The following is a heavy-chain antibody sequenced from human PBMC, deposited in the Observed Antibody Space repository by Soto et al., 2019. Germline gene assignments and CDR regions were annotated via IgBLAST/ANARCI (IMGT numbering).Heavy chain of an antibody. V-gene: IGHV3-74*03. CDR1: GFTFSSHW. CDR2: INSDGTST. CDR3: AKAGYNRDWEERPFDY. Sequence: GSLRLSCAASGFTFSSHWMHWVRQVPGKGLVWVSRINSDGTSTTYVDSVKGRFTTSRDNAKNTLYLQMNSLRVEDTAVYYCAKAGYNRDWEERPFDYWGQGTLVTVSS. D-gene: IGHD6-19*01. J-gene: IGHJ4*02.